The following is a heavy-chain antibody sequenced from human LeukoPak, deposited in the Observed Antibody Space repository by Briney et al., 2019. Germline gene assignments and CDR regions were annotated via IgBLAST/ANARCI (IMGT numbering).Heavy chain of an antibody. J-gene: IGHJ4*02. D-gene: IGHD4-23*01. Sequence: PGGSLRLSCAASGFTFSSYAMSWVRQAPGKGLEWVSAISGSGGSTYYADSVKGRFTISRDNSKNTLYLQMNSLRAEDTAVYYCAKPLPITNYGPITVVAPPFDYWGQGTLVTVSS. CDR1: GFTFSSYA. CDR3: AKPLPITNYGPITVVAPPFDY. V-gene: IGHV3-23*01. CDR2: ISGSGGST.